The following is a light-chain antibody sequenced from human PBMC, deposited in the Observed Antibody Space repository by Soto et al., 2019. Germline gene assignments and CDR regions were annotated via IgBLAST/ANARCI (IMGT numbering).Light chain of an antibody. CDR1: QAITNN. J-gene: IGKJ1*01. V-gene: IGKV1-9*01. Sequence: DIQLTQSPFFLSASVGDRVTITCRASQAITNNLAWYQQKPGKHPTLLIYQESTLQSGVPSRFSCSKSGTQFTLTLSGLQPDDAATDYCQHYTNANNPWTFGQGTKVDIK. CDR3: QHYTNANNPWT. CDR2: QES.